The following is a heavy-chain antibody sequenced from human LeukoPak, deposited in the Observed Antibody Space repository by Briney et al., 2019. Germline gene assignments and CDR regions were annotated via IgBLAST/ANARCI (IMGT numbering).Heavy chain of an antibody. D-gene: IGHD3-16*01. CDR1: GSTFSSHW. J-gene: IGHJ4*02. V-gene: IGHV3-7*01. CDR3: ASLNYGQVWGSPHYYFDY. Sequence: GGSLRLSCAASGSTFSSHWMAWVRQAPGKGLEWVANIKQDGSDKYYLDSMKGRLTISRDNAKNSLYLQVNSLRVEDTAVYYCASLNYGQVWGSPHYYFDYWGQGILVTVSS. CDR2: IKQDGSDK.